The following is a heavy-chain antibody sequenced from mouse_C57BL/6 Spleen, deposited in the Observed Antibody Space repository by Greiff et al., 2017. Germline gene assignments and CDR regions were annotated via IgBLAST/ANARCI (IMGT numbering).Heavy chain of an antibody. V-gene: IGHV1-52*01. J-gene: IGHJ4*01. CDR1: GYTFTSYW. CDR2: IDPSDSET. D-gene: IGHD2-5*01. Sequence: VQLQQPGAELVRPGSSVKLSCKASGYTFTSYWMHWVKQRPIQGLEWIGNIDPSDSETHYNQKFKDKAPLTVDKSSSTAYMPLSSLTSEDSAVYYCARTQSNYDGMDYWGRGTSVTVS. CDR3: ARTQSNYDGMDY.